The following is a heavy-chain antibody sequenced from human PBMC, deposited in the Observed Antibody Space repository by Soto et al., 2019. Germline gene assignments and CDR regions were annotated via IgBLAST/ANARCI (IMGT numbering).Heavy chain of an antibody. CDR2: IYPGDSDT. J-gene: IGHJ4*02. Sequence: GESLKISCKGSGYSFTSYWIGWVRQMPGKGLEWMGIIYPGDSDTRYSPSFQGQVTISADKSISTAYLQWSSLKASDTAMYYCARLSIITMVRGVYDYWGQGTLVTVSS. D-gene: IGHD3-10*01. CDR1: GYSFTSYW. V-gene: IGHV5-51*01. CDR3: ARLSIITMVRGVYDY.